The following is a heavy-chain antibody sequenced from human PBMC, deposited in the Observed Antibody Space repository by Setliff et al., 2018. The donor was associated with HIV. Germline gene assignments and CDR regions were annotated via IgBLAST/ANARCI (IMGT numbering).Heavy chain of an antibody. J-gene: IGHJ5*02. Sequence: GSLRLSCAASGFTFTKYWMTWVRQAPGKGLEWVANIKEGGSEKYFVDSVKGRFTISRDNTKNILYLQMNSLRVEDTAVYYCGRGLERTNPLFGVISVYFDPWGQGTLVTVSS. D-gene: IGHD3-10*01. CDR1: GFTFTKYW. CDR2: IKEGGSEK. CDR3: GRGLERTNPLFGVISVYFDP. V-gene: IGHV3-7*03.